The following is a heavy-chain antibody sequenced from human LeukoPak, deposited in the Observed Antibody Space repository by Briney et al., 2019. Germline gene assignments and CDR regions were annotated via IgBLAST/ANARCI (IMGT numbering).Heavy chain of an antibody. J-gene: IGHJ4*02. D-gene: IGHD3-10*01. CDR2: IKEDGSQK. CDR1: GFTFSSHW. CDR3: ARNGRSGDY. V-gene: IGHV3-7*01. Sequence: PGGSLRLSCAASGFTFSSHWMSWVRQAPGKGLEWVANIKEDGSQKYYVDSVKGRFTISRDNAKNSLYLQMNSLRVEDTAVNYCARNGRSGDYWGQGTLVTISS.